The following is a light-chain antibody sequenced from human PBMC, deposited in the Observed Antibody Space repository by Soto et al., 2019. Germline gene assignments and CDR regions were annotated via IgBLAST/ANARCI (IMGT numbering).Light chain of an antibody. V-gene: IGLV2-14*01. J-gene: IGLJ1*01. CDR3: FSHRSGDSHV. Sequence: SVLTHPASVSGSPGQSITISCTGTSSDIGAYNYVSWYQQYPGKAPKLMIYGVTNRPSGVSNRFSGSKTGNTASLTISGLQAEEEADYYCFSHRSGDSHVFGTGTKVTVL. CDR2: GVT. CDR1: SSDIGAYNY.